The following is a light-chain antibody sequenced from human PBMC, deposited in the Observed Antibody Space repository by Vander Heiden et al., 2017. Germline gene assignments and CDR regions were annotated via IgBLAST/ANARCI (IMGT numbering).Light chain of an antibody. CDR3: QVWDSSSDHPV. CDR2: DDS. J-gene: IGLJ2*01. Sequence: SYVLTQPPSVSVATGPTARITCGGNNIGSKSVNWYQQKLGQAPVLVVYDDSDRPSGIPERFSGSNSGNTATLTISRVEAGDEADYYCQVWDSSSDHPVFGGGTKLTVL. CDR1: NIGSKS. V-gene: IGLV3-21*02.